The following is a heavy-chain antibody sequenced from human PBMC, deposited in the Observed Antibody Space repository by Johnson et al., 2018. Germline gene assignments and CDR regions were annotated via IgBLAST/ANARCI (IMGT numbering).Heavy chain of an antibody. D-gene: IGHD3-22*01. J-gene: IGHJ6*03. CDR2: IYYSGST. Sequence: QVQLQQWGAGLLKPTETLSLTCTVSGGSISSYYWSWIRQPPGKGLEWIGYIYYSGSTNYNPSLKSRVTISVDTSKNQFSLKLSSVTAADTAVYYCARSFYDSSGYVYYYYYMDVWGKGTTVTVSS. CDR1: GGSISSYY. V-gene: IGHV4-59*01. CDR3: ARSFYDSSGYVYYYYYMDV.